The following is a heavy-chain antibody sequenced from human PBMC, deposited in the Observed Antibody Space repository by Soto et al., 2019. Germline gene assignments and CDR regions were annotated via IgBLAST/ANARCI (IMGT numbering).Heavy chain of an antibody. V-gene: IGHV1-69*06. CDR1: GGLFSVFS. D-gene: IGHD5-12*01. CDR3: ATIRVRGGPLRFED. CDR2: VLPITGST. Sequence: QVQLVQSGAEVKKPGSSVKVSCKTSGGLFSVFSFNWVRQAPGQGLEWMGGVLPITGSTDYAQKFQGRLTITADRSTITIYMELSRLTSDDTAKYYCATIRVRGGPLRFEDGGQGTLISVSS. J-gene: IGHJ4*01.